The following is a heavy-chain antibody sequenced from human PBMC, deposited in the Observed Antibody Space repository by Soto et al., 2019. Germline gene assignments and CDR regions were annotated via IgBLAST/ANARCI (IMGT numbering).Heavy chain of an antibody. CDR3: DRDTSSTSLRAEYSQF. V-gene: IGHV4-30-4*01. D-gene: IGHD6-13*01. J-gene: IGHJ1*01. CDR2: ISYSGST. CDR1: GGSISSGEYY. Sequence: SETLSLTCTVSGGSISSGEYYWTWIRQPPGKGLEWIGYISYSGSTHYSPSLKSRVSITVDTSKNQFSLRLTSVTAADTAVYYCDRDTSSTSLRAEYSQFWGQGTQVNVSS.